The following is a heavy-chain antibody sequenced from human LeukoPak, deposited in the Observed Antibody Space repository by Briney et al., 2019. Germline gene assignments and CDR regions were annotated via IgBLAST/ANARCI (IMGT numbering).Heavy chain of an antibody. D-gene: IGHD1-1*01. Sequence: GGSLRLSCAASGFTFSDNYMTWVRQAPGKGLEWLSYISGNGGVIQYADSVKGRFTISRDNAKNLLYLQMDSLRVEDTAIYYCARDPRTVRIWGQRTLVTVSS. V-gene: IGHV3-11*04. CDR3: ARDPRTVRI. CDR1: GFTFSDNY. CDR2: ISGNGGVI. J-gene: IGHJ4*02.